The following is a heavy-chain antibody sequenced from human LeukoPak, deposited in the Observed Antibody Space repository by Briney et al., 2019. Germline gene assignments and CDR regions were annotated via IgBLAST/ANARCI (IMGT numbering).Heavy chain of an antibody. Sequence: PSETLSLTCAVYGGSFSGYYWSWIRQPPGKGLEWIGEINHSGSTNYNPSLKSRVTISVDTSKNQFSLKLSSVTAADTAVYYCARDGGATVVTRPFDYWGQGTLSPSPQ. CDR3: ARDGGATVVTRPFDY. V-gene: IGHV4-34*01. CDR2: INHSGST. J-gene: IGHJ4*02. CDR1: GGSFSGYY. D-gene: IGHD4-23*01.